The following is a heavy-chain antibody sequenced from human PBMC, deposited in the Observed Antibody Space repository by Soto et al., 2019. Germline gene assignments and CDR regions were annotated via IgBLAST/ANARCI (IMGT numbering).Heavy chain of an antibody. J-gene: IGHJ6*02. CDR2: ISGSGGST. CDR1: GFTFSSYA. CDR3: AKVRDAARYFDWLPHPYGMDV. D-gene: IGHD3-9*01. Sequence: GWSPRLSCAASGFTFSSYAMSWVRQAPGKGLEWVSGISGSGGSTYYVDSVKGRFTISRDNSKNTLYLQMNSLRAEDTAVYYCAKVRDAARYFDWLPHPYGMDVWGQGTTVTVSS. V-gene: IGHV3-23*01.